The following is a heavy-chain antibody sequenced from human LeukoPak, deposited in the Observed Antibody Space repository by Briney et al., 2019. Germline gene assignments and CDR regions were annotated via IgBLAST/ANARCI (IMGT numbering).Heavy chain of an antibody. D-gene: IGHD1-26*01. V-gene: IGHV3-23*01. CDR1: GFTFSSYA. CDR2: ISGSGGST. CDR3: AKALIVGAHFDY. Sequence: GGSLRLSCAASGFTFSSYAMGWVRQPPGKGLEWVSAISGSGGSTYYADSVKGRFTISRDNSKNTLYLQMNSLRAEDTAVYYCAKALIVGAHFDYWGQGTLVTVSS. J-gene: IGHJ4*02.